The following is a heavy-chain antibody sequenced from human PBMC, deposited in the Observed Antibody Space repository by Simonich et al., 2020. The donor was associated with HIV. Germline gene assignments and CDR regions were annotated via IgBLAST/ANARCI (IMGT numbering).Heavy chain of an antibody. CDR2: PTPDNGGT. Sequence: QVHLVQSGAEVKKHGASVKVSCKASGDTFTNYYIHWERQAPGQGLEGMVRPTPDNGGTDHPHTLQGKVTMTRDTSISTAYMELNRLKSDDTAIYYCATHGPGSYSSALDIWGQGTMVTVSS. V-gene: IGHV1-2*07. CDR1: GDTFTNYY. CDR3: ATHGPGSYSSALDI. D-gene: IGHD1-26*01. J-gene: IGHJ3*02.